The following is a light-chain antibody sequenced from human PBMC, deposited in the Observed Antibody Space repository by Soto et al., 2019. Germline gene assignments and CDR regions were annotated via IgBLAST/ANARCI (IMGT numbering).Light chain of an antibody. V-gene: IGLV2-14*01. Sequence: CAGTSSDIGASNYVSWYQQHPGKAPKLIISEVSNRPSGVSNRFSGSKSGSTASLTISGLQPEDEADYYCTSYTTSTTWVFGGGTKLTVL. CDR2: EVS. CDR1: SSDIGASNY. CDR3: TSYTTSTTWV. J-gene: IGLJ3*02.